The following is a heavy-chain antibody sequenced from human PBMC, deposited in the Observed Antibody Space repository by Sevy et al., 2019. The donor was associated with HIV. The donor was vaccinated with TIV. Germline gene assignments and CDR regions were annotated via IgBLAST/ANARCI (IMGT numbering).Heavy chain of an antibody. CDR3: TRGEVQLWPSGFDY. Sequence: SETLSLTCTVSGDSISSYYWSWIRQPAGKGLEWIGRIYTSGRTNYNPSLKSRVTMSVDTSKNQFSLKLRSVTAADTVVYFCTRGEVQLWPSGFDYWGQGTLVTVSS. J-gene: IGHJ4*02. CDR1: GDSISSYY. V-gene: IGHV4-4*07. CDR2: IYTSGRT. D-gene: IGHD1-1*01.